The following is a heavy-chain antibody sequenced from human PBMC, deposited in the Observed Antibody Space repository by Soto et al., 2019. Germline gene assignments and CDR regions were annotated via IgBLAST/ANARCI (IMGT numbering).Heavy chain of an antibody. Sequence: PGGSLRLSCAASGFTFSSYGMHWVRQAPGKGLEWVAVIWYDGSNKYYADSVKGRFTISRDNSKNTLYLQMSSLRAEDTAVYYCVKDQGRRGYYGSGSYYRRPQYFQHWGQGTLVTVSS. D-gene: IGHD3-10*01. CDR2: IWYDGSNK. CDR1: GFTFSSYG. CDR3: VKDQGRRGYYGSGSYYRRPQYFQH. V-gene: IGHV3-30*02. J-gene: IGHJ1*01.